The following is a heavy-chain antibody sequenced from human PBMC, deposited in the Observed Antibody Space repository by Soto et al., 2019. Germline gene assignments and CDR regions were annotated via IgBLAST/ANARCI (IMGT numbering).Heavy chain of an antibody. Sequence: QVQLQQSGPGLVKPSQTLSLTCAISGDSVSSNSAAWNWIRQSPSRGLEWLGRTYYRSKWYNDYEVSVKSRITINPDTSKNQFSLQLNSVTPEDTAVYYCARDGYSSGWSRSKTFDYWCQGTLVTVSS. V-gene: IGHV6-1*01. J-gene: IGHJ4*02. D-gene: IGHD6-19*01. CDR2: TYYRSKWYN. CDR1: GDSVSSNSAA. CDR3: ARDGYSSGWSRSKTFDY.